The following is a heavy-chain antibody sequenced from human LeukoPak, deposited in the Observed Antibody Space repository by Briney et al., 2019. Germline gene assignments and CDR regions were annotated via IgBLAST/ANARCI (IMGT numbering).Heavy chain of an antibody. Sequence: SETLALTCTVSGYSISSGYYWSWIRQPPGKGLEWIGEINHSGSTNYNPSLKSRVTISVDTSKNQFSLKLSSVTAADTAVYYCARRTTVIHWYFDLWGRGTLVTVSS. CDR1: GYSISSGYY. CDR3: ARRTTVIHWYFDL. J-gene: IGHJ2*01. D-gene: IGHD4-17*01. V-gene: IGHV4-38-2*02. CDR2: INHSGST.